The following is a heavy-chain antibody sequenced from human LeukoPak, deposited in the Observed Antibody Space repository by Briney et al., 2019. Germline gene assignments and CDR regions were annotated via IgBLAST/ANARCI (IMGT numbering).Heavy chain of an antibody. CDR3: ARESYYDSGFALDI. CDR1: GFSVSSTY. J-gene: IGHJ3*02. V-gene: IGHV3-53*01. Sequence: GGSLRLSCAASGFSVSSTYMNWVRQAPGKGLEWVSVIYSGGSTYYGDSVKGRFTISRDNSKNTLYLQMNSLRAEDTAVYYCARESYYDSGFALDIWGQGTRVTVSS. CDR2: IYSGGST. D-gene: IGHD3-10*01.